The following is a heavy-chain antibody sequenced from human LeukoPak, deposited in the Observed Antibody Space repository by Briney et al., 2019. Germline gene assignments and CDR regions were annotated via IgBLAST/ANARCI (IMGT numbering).Heavy chain of an antibody. J-gene: IGHJ4*02. CDR3: ARIHGSDILTGLGPLFDY. CDR1: GFTFSSYW. CDR2: IKQDGSEK. Sequence: SGGSLRLSCAASGFTFSSYWMSWVRQAPGKGLEWVANIKQDGSEKYYVDSVKGRFTISRDNAKNSLYLQMNSLRAEDTAVYYCARIHGSDILTGLGPLFDYWGQGTLVTVSS. V-gene: IGHV3-7*01. D-gene: IGHD3-9*01.